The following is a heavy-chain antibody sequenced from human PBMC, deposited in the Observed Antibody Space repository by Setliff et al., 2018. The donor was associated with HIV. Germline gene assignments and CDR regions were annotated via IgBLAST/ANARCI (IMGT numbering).Heavy chain of an antibody. J-gene: IGHJ2*01. D-gene: IGHD2-8*02. CDR3: AHTFTDYWYFDV. CDR1: GFSLSATGVG. CDR2: IYWNDNK. Sequence: SGPTLVNPTQTLTLTCSFSGFSLSATGVGVAWIRQPPGKALEWLALIYWNDNKLYSPSLNRRLTVTKDTSKNQVKLTMTNMDPVDTATFYCAHTFTDYWYFDVWGRGTLVTVSS. V-gene: IGHV2-5*01.